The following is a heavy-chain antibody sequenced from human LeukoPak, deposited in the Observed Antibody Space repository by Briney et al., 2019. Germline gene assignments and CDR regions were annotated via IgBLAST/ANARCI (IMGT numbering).Heavy chain of an antibody. J-gene: IGHJ4*02. V-gene: IGHV3-23*01. D-gene: IGHD3-10*01. Sequence: PGGSLRLSCAASGFTLSNYDTNWVRQAPGKGLEWVSGVSASGGSTFNTDSVKGRFSISRDNSKNTLYLEMNSLRPEDTALYYCAKSLGNQGVIDYWGQGTLVTVSS. CDR3: AKSLGNQGVIDY. CDR2: VSASGGST. CDR1: GFTLSNYD.